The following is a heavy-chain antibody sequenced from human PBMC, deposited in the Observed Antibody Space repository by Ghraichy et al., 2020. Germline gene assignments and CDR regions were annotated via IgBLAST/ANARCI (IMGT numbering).Heavy chain of an antibody. V-gene: IGHV3-23*01. D-gene: IGHD4-17*01. J-gene: IGHJ4*02. CDR1: GFSFSNYV. CDR3: AKTVWASRFDY. Sequence: GGSLRLSCAASGFSFSNYVMSWVRQAPGKGLEWVSDISGSGGSTYYADSVKGRFTISRDNSKNTLYLQMNSLKVEDPAVYYCAKTVWASRFDYWGQGTLVTVSS. CDR2: ISGSGGST.